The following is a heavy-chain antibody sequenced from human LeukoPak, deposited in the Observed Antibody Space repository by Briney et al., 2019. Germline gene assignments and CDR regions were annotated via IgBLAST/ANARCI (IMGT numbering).Heavy chain of an antibody. Sequence: GGSLRLSCAASGFTFSSSSMSWVRQAPGKGLEWVSYISSSSSTLYYADSVKGRFTISRDNAKNSLYLQMNSLRAEDTAVYYCARVRSGYYRDYWGQGTLVTVSS. CDR2: ISSSSSTL. V-gene: IGHV3-48*01. D-gene: IGHD3-22*01. CDR1: GFTFSSSS. J-gene: IGHJ4*02. CDR3: ARVRSGYYRDY.